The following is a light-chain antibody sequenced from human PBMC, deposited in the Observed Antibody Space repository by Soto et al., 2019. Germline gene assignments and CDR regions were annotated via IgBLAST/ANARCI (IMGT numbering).Light chain of an antibody. CDR2: GNS. Sequence: QSVLTQPPSVSGAPGQRVTISCTESSSNIGAGYDVHWYQQLPGTAPKLLIYGNSNRPSGVPDRFSGSKSGTSASLAITGLQAEDEAYYYCQSYDNSLSGKVFGGGTKLTVL. CDR1: SSNIGAGYD. V-gene: IGLV1-40*01. J-gene: IGLJ3*02. CDR3: QSYDNSLSGKV.